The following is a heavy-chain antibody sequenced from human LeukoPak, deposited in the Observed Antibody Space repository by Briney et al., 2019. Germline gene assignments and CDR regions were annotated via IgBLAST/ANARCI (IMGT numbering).Heavy chain of an antibody. CDR3: AKDIVGGGDDY. Sequence: GGSLRLSCEASGFTFTKFWMSWVRQAPGKGLEWVANIQEDGKKENYVDSVGGRFTISRDNAKNSIYLQMNSLRVEDTAVYYCAKDIVGGGDDYWGQGTLVIVSS. CDR2: IQEDGKKE. CDR1: GFTFTKFW. J-gene: IGHJ4*02. V-gene: IGHV3-7*01. D-gene: IGHD2-21*02.